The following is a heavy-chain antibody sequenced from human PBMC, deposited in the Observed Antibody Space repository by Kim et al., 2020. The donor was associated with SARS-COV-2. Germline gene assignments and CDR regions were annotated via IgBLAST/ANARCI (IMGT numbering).Heavy chain of an antibody. CDR1: GGSFSGYY. CDR2: INHSGST. Sequence: SETLSLTCAVYGGSFSGYYWSWIRQPPGKGLEWIGEINHSGSTNYNPSLKSRVTISVDTSKNQFSLKLSSVTAADTAVYYCARGGPTTVTTPFYYYYYY. V-gene: IGHV4-34*01. J-gene: IGHJ6*03. D-gene: IGHD4-17*01. CDR3: ARGGPTTVTTPFYYYYYY.